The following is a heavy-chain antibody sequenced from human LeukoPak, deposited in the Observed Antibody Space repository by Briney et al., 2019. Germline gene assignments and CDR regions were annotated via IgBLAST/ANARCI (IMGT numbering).Heavy chain of an antibody. CDR1: GFTFSNHA. V-gene: IGHV3-30*04. D-gene: IGHD2-2*02. CDR2: ISYDGTIK. CDR3: AKDRGVVPAAIGPYYFDY. Sequence: PGRSLRLSCAASGFTFSNHAIHWVRQAPGKGLEWVAVISYDGTIKYYADSVKGRFTISRDNSKSTLDLQMNSLRAEDTAVYYCAKDRGVVPAAIGPYYFDYWGQGTLVTVSS. J-gene: IGHJ4*02.